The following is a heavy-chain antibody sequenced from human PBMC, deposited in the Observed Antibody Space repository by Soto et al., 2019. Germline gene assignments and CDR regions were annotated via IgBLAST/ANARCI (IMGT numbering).Heavy chain of an antibody. Sequence: PGGSLRLSCAASGFTFSSYAMSWVRQAPGKGLEWVSAISGSGGSTYYADSVKGRFTISRDNSKNTLYLQMNSLRAEDTAVYYCANSPEAYYYNSSGIDYWGQRTLVTGSS. J-gene: IGHJ4*02. D-gene: IGHD3-22*01. CDR1: GFTFSSYA. CDR2: ISGSGGST. V-gene: IGHV3-23*01. CDR3: ANSPEAYYYNSSGIDY.